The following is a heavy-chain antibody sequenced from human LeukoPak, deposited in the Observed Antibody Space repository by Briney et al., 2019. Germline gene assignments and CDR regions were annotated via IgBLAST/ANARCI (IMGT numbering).Heavy chain of an antibody. CDR1: GFTFSSYW. CDR2: IKQDGSEK. Sequence: GGSLRLSCAASGFTFSSYWMSWVRQAPGKGLEWVANIKQDGSEKYYVDSVKGRFTISRDNAKNSVYVQMNSLRAEDTAVYYCASRRSGWPNDAFDIWGQGTMVTVTS. J-gene: IGHJ3*02. CDR3: ASRRSGWPNDAFDI. V-gene: IGHV3-7*01. D-gene: IGHD6-19*01.